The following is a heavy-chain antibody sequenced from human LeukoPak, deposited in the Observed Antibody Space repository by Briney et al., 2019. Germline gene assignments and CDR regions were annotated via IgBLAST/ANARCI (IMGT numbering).Heavy chain of an antibody. Sequence: SVKVSCKASGGTFSSYAISWVRQAPGQGLEWMGGIIPIFGTANYAQKFQGRVTITADESTSTAYMELSSLRSEDTAVYYCARGRWELRGGGYFDYWGQGTLVTVSS. J-gene: IGHJ4*02. CDR3: ARGRWELRGGGYFDY. CDR1: GGTFSSYA. CDR2: IIPIFGTA. V-gene: IGHV1-69*01. D-gene: IGHD1-26*01.